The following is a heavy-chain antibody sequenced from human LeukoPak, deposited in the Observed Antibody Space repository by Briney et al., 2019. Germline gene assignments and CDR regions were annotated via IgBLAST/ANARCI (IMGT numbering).Heavy chain of an antibody. D-gene: IGHD1-26*01. CDR1: GGSISSYY. CDR3: ARDPRGIVGANHNWFDP. V-gene: IGHV4-4*07. J-gene: IGHJ5*02. Sequence: PSETLSLTCTVSGGSISSYYWSWIRQAAGKGLEWSGRIYASGGTNYNPSLKRRVTMSVDPSKSQFSLKLISVTAADTAVYYCARDPRGIVGANHNWFDPWGQGTLVTVSS. CDR2: IYASGGT.